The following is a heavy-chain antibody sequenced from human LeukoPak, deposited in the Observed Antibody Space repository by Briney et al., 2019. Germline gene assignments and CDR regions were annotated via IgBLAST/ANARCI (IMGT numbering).Heavy chain of an antibody. CDR1: GFTFSIYA. V-gene: IGHV3-30*03. J-gene: IGHJ4*02. Sequence: GGSLRLSCVASGFTFSIYAMNWVRQAPGKGLEWVTVISSDGSNEYYADSVKGRFTISRDNSKNTLYLQMNSLRTEDTAVYYCATDRASKGEQWLGYLSFWGQGTLVAVSS. D-gene: IGHD6-19*01. CDR3: ATDRASKGEQWLGYLSF. CDR2: ISSDGSNE.